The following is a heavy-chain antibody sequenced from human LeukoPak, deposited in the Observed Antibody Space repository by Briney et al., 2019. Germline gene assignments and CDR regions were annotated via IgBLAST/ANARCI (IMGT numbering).Heavy chain of an antibody. D-gene: IGHD1-26*01. Sequence: GGSLRLSCAASGFIFSSYGMHWVRQAPGTGLEYMAFIRYDGGTKYYADSVKGRFTISRDNSKNTLFLQMNSLRTEDTALYYCAKDLGHSMVGATADGFDPWGQGTMVIVSS. J-gene: IGHJ3*01. CDR3: AKDLGHSMVGATADGFDP. V-gene: IGHV3-30*02. CDR2: IRYDGGTK. CDR1: GFIFSSYG.